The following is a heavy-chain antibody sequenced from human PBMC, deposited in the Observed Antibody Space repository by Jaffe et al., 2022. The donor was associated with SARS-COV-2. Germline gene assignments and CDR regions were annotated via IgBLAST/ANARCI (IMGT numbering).Heavy chain of an antibody. CDR1: GGTFSSYT. Sequence: QVQLVQSGAEVKKPGSSVKVSCKASGGTFSSYTISWVRQAPGQGLEWMGRIIPILGIANYAQKFQGRVTITADKSTSTAYMELSSLRSEDTAVYYCASPEYYDSSRLDVWGQGTLVTVSS. CDR3: ASPEYYDSSRLDV. J-gene: IGHJ4*02. D-gene: IGHD3-22*01. V-gene: IGHV1-69*02. CDR2: IIPILGIA.